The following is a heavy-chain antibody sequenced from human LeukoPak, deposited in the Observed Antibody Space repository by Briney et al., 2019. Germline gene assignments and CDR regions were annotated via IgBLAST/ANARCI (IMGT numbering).Heavy chain of an antibody. J-gene: IGHJ3*02. V-gene: IGHV4-30-4*08. CDR1: GASISSGDYY. Sequence: SETLSLTCTVSGASISSGDYYWSWIRQPPGKGLEWIGYIFYSGSTYYSPSLRSRVAISVDTSKSQFSLKLSPVTAADTAVYYCARETPVLLHGAFDIWGQGTMVTVSS. D-gene: IGHD3-10*01. CDR2: IFYSGST. CDR3: ARETPVLLHGAFDI.